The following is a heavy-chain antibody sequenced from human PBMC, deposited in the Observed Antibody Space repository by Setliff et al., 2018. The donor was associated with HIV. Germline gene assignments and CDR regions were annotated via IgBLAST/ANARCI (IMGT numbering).Heavy chain of an antibody. D-gene: IGHD4-17*01. Sequence: ASVKVSCKASGYTFTAYYIHWVRQAPGQGLEWMGWINTNTGNPTYAQGFTGRFVFSLDTSVSTAYLQISSLKAEDTAVYYCARDSPTGAFDIWGQGTMVTVSS. CDR2: INTNTGNP. CDR1: GYTFTAYY. J-gene: IGHJ3*02. V-gene: IGHV7-4-1*02. CDR3: ARDSPTGAFDI.